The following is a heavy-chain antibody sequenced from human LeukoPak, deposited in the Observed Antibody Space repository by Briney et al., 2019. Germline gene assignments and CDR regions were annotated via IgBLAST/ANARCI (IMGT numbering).Heavy chain of an antibody. J-gene: IGHJ6*03. V-gene: IGHV3-23*01. Sequence: GGSLRLSCAASGFTFSSYAMNWVRQAPGKGLEWVSVVSGTGGGIYYADSVKGRFTISRDNSKNTLYLQMNSLRAEDTAVYYCARDAGATVGPCYYYYYMDVWGKGTTVTVSS. CDR3: ARDAGATVGPCYYYYYMDV. D-gene: IGHD1-26*01. CDR2: VSGTGGGI. CDR1: GFTFSSYA.